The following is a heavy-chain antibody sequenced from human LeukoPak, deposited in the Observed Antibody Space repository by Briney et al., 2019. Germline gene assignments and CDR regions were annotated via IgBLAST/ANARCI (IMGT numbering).Heavy chain of an antibody. D-gene: IGHD6-6*01. Sequence: SVKVSCKASGGTFSSYAISWVRQAPGQGLEWMGRIIPILGIANYAQKFQGRVTITADKSTSTAYMELSSLRSEDTAVYYCARPAASIAARSAFNYWGQGTLVTVPS. CDR3: ARPAASIAARSAFNY. CDR2: IIPILGIA. CDR1: GGTFSSYA. J-gene: IGHJ4*02. V-gene: IGHV1-69*04.